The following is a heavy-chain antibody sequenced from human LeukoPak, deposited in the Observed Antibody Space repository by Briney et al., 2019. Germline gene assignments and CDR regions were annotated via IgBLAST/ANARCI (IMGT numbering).Heavy chain of an antibody. V-gene: IGHV1-2*02. D-gene: IGHD1-26*01. J-gene: IGHJ4*02. CDR2: INPNSGGT. CDR1: GYTFTGYY. Sequence: ASVKVSCTASGYTFTGYYIHWVRQAPGQGLEWMGWINPNSGGTNYAQKFQGRVTMTRDTSISTAYMELSRLRSDDTAVYYCARAPKRVGATPDYWGQGTLVTVSS. CDR3: ARAPKRVGATPDY.